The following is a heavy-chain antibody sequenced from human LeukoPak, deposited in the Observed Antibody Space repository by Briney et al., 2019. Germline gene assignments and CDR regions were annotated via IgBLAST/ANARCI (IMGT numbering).Heavy chain of an antibody. D-gene: IGHD6-13*01. CDR2: INPNSGGT. J-gene: IGHJ6*02. Sequence: ASMKVSCTASGYTFTGYYTHWVRQAPGQGLEWMGRINPNSGGTNYAQKFQGRVTMTRDTSISTAYMELSRLRSDDTAVYYCARDTGQLDYYYYGMDVWGQGTTVTVSS. V-gene: IGHV1-2*06. CDR3: ARDTGQLDYYYYGMDV. CDR1: GYTFTGYY.